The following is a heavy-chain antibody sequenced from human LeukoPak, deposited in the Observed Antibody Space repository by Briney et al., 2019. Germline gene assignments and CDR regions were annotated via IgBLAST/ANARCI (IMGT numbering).Heavy chain of an antibody. J-gene: IGHJ4*02. D-gene: IGHD6-19*01. CDR3: AKDIGAGCSSGWYIWGYFDY. V-gene: IGHV3-48*01. CDR2: IDTTSNSK. Sequence: GGSLRLSCGASGFPFSRHNMNWVRQAPGKGLEWISYIDTTSNSKYYADSVKGRFIISRDNGNNSLFLQMNSLRAEDTAVYYCAKDIGAGCSSGWYIWGYFDYWGQGTLVTVSS. CDR1: GFPFSRHN.